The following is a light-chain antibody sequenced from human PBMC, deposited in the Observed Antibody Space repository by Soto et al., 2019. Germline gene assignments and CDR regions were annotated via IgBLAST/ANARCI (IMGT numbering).Light chain of an antibody. CDR2: EVT. Sequence: QSALTQPPSASGSLGQSVTISCTGTSSDVGAYNYVSWYQQHPGKAPKLMIYEVTRRPSGVPDRFSGSKSGNTASLNVSGLQAEDEADYYCCSLTTSHTYVFGSGTKLTVL. CDR3: CSLTTSHTYV. V-gene: IGLV2-8*01. CDR1: SSDVGAYNY. J-gene: IGLJ1*01.